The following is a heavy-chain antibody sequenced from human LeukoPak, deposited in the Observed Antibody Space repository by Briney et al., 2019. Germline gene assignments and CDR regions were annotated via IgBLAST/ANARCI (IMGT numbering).Heavy chain of an antibody. Sequence: PGGSLRLSCAASGFTFSSYGMSWVRQAPGKGLEWVSAISGSGGSTYYADSVKGRFTISRDNAKNSLYLQMNSLRAEDTAVYYCARDQGTTVTTYFDYWGQGTLVTVSS. CDR3: ARDQGTTVTTYFDY. J-gene: IGHJ4*02. D-gene: IGHD4-11*01. CDR2: ISGSGGST. CDR1: GFTFSSYG. V-gene: IGHV3-23*01.